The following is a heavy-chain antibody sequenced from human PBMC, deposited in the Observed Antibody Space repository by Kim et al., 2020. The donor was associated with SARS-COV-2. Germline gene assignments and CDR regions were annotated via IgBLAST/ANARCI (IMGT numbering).Heavy chain of an antibody. CDR3: VGQYCSSTSCYSFLDY. D-gene: IGHD2-2*01. CDR2: ISSSGSNT. J-gene: IGHJ4*02. CDR1: GLSFSGYE. V-gene: IGHV3-48*03. Sequence: GGSLRLSCAASGLSFSGYEMNWVRQPPGKGLEWVAYISSSGSNTYYADSVKGRFTISRDNAKNSLYLQMNSLRAEDTAVYYCVGQYCSSTSCYSFLDYWGQGTMVTVSS.